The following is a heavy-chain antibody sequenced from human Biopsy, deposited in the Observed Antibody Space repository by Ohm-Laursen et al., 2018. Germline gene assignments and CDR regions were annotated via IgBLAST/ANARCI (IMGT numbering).Heavy chain of an antibody. CDR3: ASRPNCGGDCSSGFDY. Sequence: SVKVSCKASGFTFNRSAMQWVRQARGQRLEWIGWIVVGGGNTNYAQKFQERVTITRDMSTSTAYMELSSLRSGDTAVYYCASRPNCGGDCSSGFDYWGQGTLVTVSS. D-gene: IGHD2-21*02. CDR1: GFTFNRSA. J-gene: IGHJ4*02. CDR2: IVVGGGNT. V-gene: IGHV1-58*02.